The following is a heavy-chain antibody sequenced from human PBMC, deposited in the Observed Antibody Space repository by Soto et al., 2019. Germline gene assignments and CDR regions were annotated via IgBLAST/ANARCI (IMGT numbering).Heavy chain of an antibody. Sequence: QVQLVQSGDEVKNPGASVKVSCKTSGYTFFSYGISWVRQAPGQGLEWMGWISGYNGNTNYAQKFQARVTMTADTSTRTAYMELRSLRYDDTAFYYCARKSSSSSWFDPWGQGTLVTVSS. CDR1: GYTFFSYG. CDR3: ARKSSSSSWFDP. V-gene: IGHV1-18*01. D-gene: IGHD6-6*01. CDR2: ISGYNGNT. J-gene: IGHJ5*02.